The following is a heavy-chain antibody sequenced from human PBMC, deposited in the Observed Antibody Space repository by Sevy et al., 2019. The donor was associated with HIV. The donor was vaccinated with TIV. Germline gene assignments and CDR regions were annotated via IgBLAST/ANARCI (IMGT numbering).Heavy chain of an antibody. CDR1: GFTFSRYW. Sequence: GGSLRLSCAASGFTFSRYWMSWVRQAPGKGLEWVAVISYDGSNKHYAASVKGRFTISRDNSRNTLFLQMNSLRLDDTAVYYCARDPTFSSDTRGYYPFDAWGQGTLVTVSS. CDR3: ARDPTFSSDTRGYYPFDA. J-gene: IGHJ4*02. CDR2: ISYDGSNK. V-gene: IGHV3-30*03. D-gene: IGHD3-22*01.